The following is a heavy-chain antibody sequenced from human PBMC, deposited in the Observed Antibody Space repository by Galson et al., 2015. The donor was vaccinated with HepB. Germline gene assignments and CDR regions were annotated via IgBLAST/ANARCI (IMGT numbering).Heavy chain of an antibody. CDR2: IYYSGST. CDR1: GGSVSRGSYY. Sequence: ETLSLTCTVSGGSVSRGSYYWSWIRQPPGKGLEWIGYIYYSGSTNYNPSLKSRVTISVDTSKNQFSLKLSSVTAADTAVYYCARDRGGGSPFSDYWGQGTLVTVSS. J-gene: IGHJ4*02. D-gene: IGHD2-15*01. CDR3: ARDRGGGSPFSDY. V-gene: IGHV4-61*01.